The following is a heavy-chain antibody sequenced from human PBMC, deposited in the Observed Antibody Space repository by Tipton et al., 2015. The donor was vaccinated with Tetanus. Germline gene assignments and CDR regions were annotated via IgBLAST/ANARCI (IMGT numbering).Heavy chain of an antibody. D-gene: IGHD3-9*01. Sequence: SLRLSCAASGFTFSSYAMSWVRQAPGKGLEWVSAISGSGGSTYYADSVKGRFTISRDNSKNTLYLQMNSLRAEDTAVYYCAKGLLGDILTGYYIPYFDYWGQGTLVTVSS. CDR3: AKGLLGDILTGYYIPYFDY. J-gene: IGHJ4*02. V-gene: IGHV3-23*01. CDR1: GFTFSSYA. CDR2: ISGSGGST.